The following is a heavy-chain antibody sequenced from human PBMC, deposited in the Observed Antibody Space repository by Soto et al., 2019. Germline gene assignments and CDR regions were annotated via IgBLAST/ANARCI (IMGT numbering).Heavy chain of an antibody. V-gene: IGHV3-7*01. CDR2: INQDGSVE. CDR1: GFTFRAYL. Sequence: GGSLRLSCAASGFTFRAYLMSWVRQAPGKGLDWVANINQDGSVEYYAASVQGRFTISRDNAKNSLYLHMNSLRAEDTAVYYCATHHGDDCESERHRHRGTGTLVTVP. D-gene: IGHD5-12*01. CDR3: ATHHGDDCESERHRH. J-gene: IGHJ4*02.